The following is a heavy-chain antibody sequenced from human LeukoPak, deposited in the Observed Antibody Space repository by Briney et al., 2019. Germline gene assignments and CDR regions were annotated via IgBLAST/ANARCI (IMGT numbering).Heavy chain of an antibody. CDR3: ARAGYYVNDAFDI. CDR2: IYSGGST. V-gene: IGHV3-66*01. Sequence: GGTLRLSCAASGFTFSSYGMTWVRQAPGKGLEWVSLIYSGGSTYYADSVKGRFTISRDNSKNTLYLQMNSLRAEDTAVYYCARAGYYVNDAFDIWGQGTMVTVSS. J-gene: IGHJ3*02. D-gene: IGHD3-10*02. CDR1: GFTFSSYG.